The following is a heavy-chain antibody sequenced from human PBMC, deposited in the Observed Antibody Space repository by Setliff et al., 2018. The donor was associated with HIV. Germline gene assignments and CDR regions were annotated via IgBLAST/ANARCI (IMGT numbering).Heavy chain of an antibody. D-gene: IGHD3-3*01. CDR2: ISSSSRSK. V-gene: IGHV3-21*01. J-gene: IGHJ4*02. CDR1: GFSFSHAW. CDR3: ARDVSWRVRTYIDY. Sequence: GGSLRLSCAASGFSFSHAWMSWVRQAPGKGLEWVSSISSSSRSKYYADSVKGRFTIFRDNAKNSLYLQMNSLTAEDTAVYYCARDVSWRVRTYIDYWGQGALVTVSS.